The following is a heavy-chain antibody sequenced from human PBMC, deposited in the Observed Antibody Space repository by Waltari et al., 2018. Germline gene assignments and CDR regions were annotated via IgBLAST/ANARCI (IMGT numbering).Heavy chain of an antibody. Sequence: QVQLQESVPGLVKPSETLSLTCPVSGGSISSYYWSWLRQPPGKGLEWIGYIYYSGSTNYNPSLKSRVTISVDTSKNQFSLKLSSVTAADTAVYYCARGHRRAYYFDYWGQGTLVTVSS. J-gene: IGHJ4*02. V-gene: IGHV4-59*01. CDR2: IYYSGST. CDR3: ARGHRRAYYFDY. CDR1: GGSISSYY.